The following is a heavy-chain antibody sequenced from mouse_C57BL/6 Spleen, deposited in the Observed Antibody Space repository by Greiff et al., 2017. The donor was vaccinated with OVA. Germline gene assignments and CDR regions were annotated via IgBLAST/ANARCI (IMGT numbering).Heavy chain of an antibody. J-gene: IGHJ3*01. CDR2: IYPGDGDT. V-gene: IGHV1-82*01. D-gene: IGHD2-3*01. Sequence: VQGVESGPELVKPGASVKISCKASGYAFSSSWMNWVKQRPGKGLEWIGRIYPGDGDTNYNGKFKGKATLTADKSSSTAYMQLSSLTSEDSAVYFCADDGYYQFAYWGQGTLVTVSA. CDR3: ADDGYYQFAY. CDR1: GYAFSSSW.